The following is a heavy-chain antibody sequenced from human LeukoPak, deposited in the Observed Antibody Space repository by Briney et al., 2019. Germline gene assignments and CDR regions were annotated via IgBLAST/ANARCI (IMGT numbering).Heavy chain of an antibody. CDR1: GFTVSSNH. CDR3: VGYSYGSLYSYGLYYFDY. D-gene: IGHD5-18*01. CDR2: IYSGGST. V-gene: IGHV3-66*01. Sequence: PGGSLRLSCAASGFTVSSNHMSWVRQAPGKGLEWVSVIYSGGSTYYADSVKGRFTISRDNSKNTLYLQMNSLRAEDTAVYHCVGYSYGSLYSYGLYYFDYWGQGTLVTVSS. J-gene: IGHJ4*02.